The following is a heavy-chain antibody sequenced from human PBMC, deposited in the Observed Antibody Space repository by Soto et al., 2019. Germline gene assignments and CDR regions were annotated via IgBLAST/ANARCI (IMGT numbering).Heavy chain of an antibody. CDR1: GASISAYA. Sequence: SETLSLTCTVSGASISAYAWSWIRQPAGKGLEWIGRPYSSGNTNYNPSFTSRLTMSADTSKNQFSLKLSSVTAADTAVYYCARGPYSSGWYVVDYWGQGTLVTVSS. J-gene: IGHJ4*02. V-gene: IGHV4-4*07. CDR2: PYSSGNT. D-gene: IGHD6-19*01. CDR3: ARGPYSSGWYVVDY.